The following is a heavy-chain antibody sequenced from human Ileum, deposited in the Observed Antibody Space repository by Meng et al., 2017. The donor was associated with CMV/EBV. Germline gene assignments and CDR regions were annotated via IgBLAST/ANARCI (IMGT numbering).Heavy chain of an antibody. CDR3: ARDGLSGRYFDY. Sequence: QVQLVQSGSELRKPVDSVKVSCKASGYNFTTNNIIWVRQAPGQGPEWMGGINTNAGNPTYARGFTGRFVFSLDTSLSTTYLQIISLKAEDTAVYYCARDGLSGRYFDYWGQGTLVTVSS. CDR1: GYNFTTNN. J-gene: IGHJ4*02. CDR2: INTNAGNP. V-gene: IGHV7-4-1*02. D-gene: IGHD1-26*01.